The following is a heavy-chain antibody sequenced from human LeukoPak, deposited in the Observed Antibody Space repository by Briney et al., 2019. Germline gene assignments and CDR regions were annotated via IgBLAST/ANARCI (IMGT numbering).Heavy chain of an antibody. CDR1: GFTFSDYY. CDR3: ARDAAVAGFSWFDP. CDR2: ISSSGSTI. J-gene: IGHJ5*02. Sequence: GGSLRLSCAAFGFTFSDYYMSWIRQAPGKGLEWVSYISSSGSTIYYADSVKGRFTISRDNAKNSLYLQMNSLRAEDTAVYYCARDAAVAGFSWFDPWGQGTLVTVSS. V-gene: IGHV3-11*04. D-gene: IGHD6-19*01.